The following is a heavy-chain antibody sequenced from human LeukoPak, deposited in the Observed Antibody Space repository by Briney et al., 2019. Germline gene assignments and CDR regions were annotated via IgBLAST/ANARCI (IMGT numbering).Heavy chain of an antibody. CDR3: ARGRASLTAWFVP. Sequence: ASVKVSCEASGYTFTGYYMHWVRQAPGQGLEWMGWIDPNSGATDSAQKFQGRVTVTRDTSINTVYMELSRLTSDDTAVYYCARGRASLTAWFVPWGQGTLVTVSS. CDR2: IDPNSGAT. CDR1: GYTFTGYY. V-gene: IGHV1-2*02. D-gene: IGHD7-27*01. J-gene: IGHJ5*02.